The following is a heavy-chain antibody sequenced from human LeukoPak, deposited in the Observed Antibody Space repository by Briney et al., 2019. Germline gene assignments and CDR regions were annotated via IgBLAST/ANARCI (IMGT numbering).Heavy chain of an antibody. J-gene: IGHJ4*02. CDR3: ATATNSFDY. CDR1: GYSLTELS. D-gene: IGHD1-7*01. Sequence: ASVRVSCKVSGYSLTELSMHWVRQAPGKGLEWMGGLDYEDSETTYAQKFQGRVTMTEDTSTDTAYMELSSLRSEDTAVYYCATATNSFDYWGQGTLVTVSS. V-gene: IGHV1-24*01. CDR2: LDYEDSET.